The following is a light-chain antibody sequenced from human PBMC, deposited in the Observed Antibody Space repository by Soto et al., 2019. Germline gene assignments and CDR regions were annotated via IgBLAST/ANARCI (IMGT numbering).Light chain of an antibody. J-gene: IGLJ2*01. CDR1: SSDIGGYNY. V-gene: IGLV2-14*03. CDR2: EVS. CDR3: SSYTSSSTPYVI. Sequence: QSVLTQPASVSGSPGQSITISCTGISSDIGGYNYVSWYQQHPGKAPKLMIYEVSNRPSGVSNRFSGSKSANTASLTISGLQAEDEADYYCSSYTSSSTPYVIFGGGTKLTVL.